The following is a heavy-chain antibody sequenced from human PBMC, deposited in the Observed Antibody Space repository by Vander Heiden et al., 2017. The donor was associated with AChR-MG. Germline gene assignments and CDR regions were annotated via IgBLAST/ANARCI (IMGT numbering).Heavy chain of an antibody. D-gene: IGHD6-19*01. J-gene: IGHJ3*02. V-gene: IGHV3-23*01. CDR2: ISGSGGST. CDR3: AKDLVAVAGREGDDAFDI. CDR1: GFTFRSYA. Sequence: EVQLLESGGGLVQPGGSLRLSCAASGFTFRSYAMSWVGQAPGKGLEWVSAISGSGGSTYYADSVKGRVTISRDNSKNTLYRQMNSLRAEETAVYYCAKDLVAVAGREGDDAFDIWGQGTMVTVSS.